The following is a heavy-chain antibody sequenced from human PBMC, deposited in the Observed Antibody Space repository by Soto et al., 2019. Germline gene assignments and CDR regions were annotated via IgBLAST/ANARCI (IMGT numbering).Heavy chain of an antibody. Sequence: SQTLSLTCAISGDSVSSTSAAWSWIRQSPSRGLEWLGRTYYRSKWYSDYAVSVKSRITINPDTSKNQFSLHLNSVTHEDTAVYYCARGSYYSGWVWGQGTLVTVSS. V-gene: IGHV6-1*01. CDR3: ARGSYYSGWV. J-gene: IGHJ4*02. CDR2: TYYRSKWYS. CDR1: GDSVSSTSAA. D-gene: IGHD6-19*01.